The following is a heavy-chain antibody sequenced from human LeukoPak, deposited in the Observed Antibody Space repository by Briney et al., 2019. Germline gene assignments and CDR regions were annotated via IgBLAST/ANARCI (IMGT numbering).Heavy chain of an antibody. CDR3: AKEGGAIAAAAFFDY. V-gene: IGHV3-9*01. CDR2: ISWNSGSI. J-gene: IGHJ4*02. Sequence: GRSLRLSCAASGFTFDDYGMHWVRQAPGKGLEWVSGISWNSGSIGYADSVKGRFTISRDNAKNSLYLQMNSLRAEDTALYYCAKEGGAIAAAAFFDYWGQGTLVTVSS. D-gene: IGHD6-13*01. CDR1: GFTFDDYG.